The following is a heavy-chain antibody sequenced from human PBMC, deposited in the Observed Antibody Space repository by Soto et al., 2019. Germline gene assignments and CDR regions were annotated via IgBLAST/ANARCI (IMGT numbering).Heavy chain of an antibody. CDR3: AKDSALVVVPAARGLYHYGMDV. D-gene: IGHD2-2*01. J-gene: IGHJ6*02. Sequence: QVQLVESGGGVVQPGRSLRLSCAASGFTFSSYGMHWVRQAPGKGLEWVAGISYEGSNKYYADSVKGRFTISRDNSKNTLYLQMNSLRAEDTAVYYCAKDSALVVVPAARGLYHYGMDVWGQGTTVTGSS. CDR2: ISYEGSNK. CDR1: GFTFSSYG. V-gene: IGHV3-30*18.